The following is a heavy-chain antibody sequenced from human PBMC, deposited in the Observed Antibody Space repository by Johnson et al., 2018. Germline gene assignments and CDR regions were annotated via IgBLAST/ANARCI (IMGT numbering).Heavy chain of an antibody. CDR1: GFTFGDYA. J-gene: IGHJ1*01. V-gene: IGHV3-49*05. D-gene: IGHD4-23*01. Sequence: VQLVESGGGLVKPGRSLRLSCTASGFTFGDYAMSWFRQAPGKGLEWVGFIRSKAYGATTEYAASVKGRFTISRDDSKSIAYRQMNSLKTEDTAVYCCTSRTVVTRSEYFQHWGQGTLVTVSS. CDR2: IRSKAYGATT. CDR3: TSRTVVTRSEYFQH.